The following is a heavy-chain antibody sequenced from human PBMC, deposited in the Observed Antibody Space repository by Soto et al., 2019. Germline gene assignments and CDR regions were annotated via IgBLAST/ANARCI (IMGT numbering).Heavy chain of an antibody. CDR3: AKDTDRWLLPYYYYGMDV. Sequence: PGGSLRLSCAASGFTFSSYAMSWVRQAPGKGLEWVSAISVSGGSTYYADSVKGRFTISRDNSKNTLYLQMNRLRAEDTSVYYCAKDTDRWLLPYYYYGMDVWGQGTTGTVSS. J-gene: IGHJ6*02. CDR2: ISVSGGST. V-gene: IGHV3-23*01. D-gene: IGHD2-15*01. CDR1: GFTFSSYA.